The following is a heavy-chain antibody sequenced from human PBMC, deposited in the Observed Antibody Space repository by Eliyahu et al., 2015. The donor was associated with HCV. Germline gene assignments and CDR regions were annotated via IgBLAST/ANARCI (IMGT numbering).Heavy chain of an antibody. V-gene: IGHV4-59*01. Sequence: QVQLQESGPGLVKPSETXSLTCXVSGGSXSGYYXSWIRQPPGKGLEWIGYIYYSGSTNSNPSLKSRVTISIDTSKNQFSLKLSSVTAADTAVYYCARYQCTHGVCTHFDYWGQGTLVTVSS. J-gene: IGHJ4*02. CDR1: GGSXSGYY. D-gene: IGHD2-8*01. CDR2: IYYSGST. CDR3: ARYQCTHGVCTHFDY.